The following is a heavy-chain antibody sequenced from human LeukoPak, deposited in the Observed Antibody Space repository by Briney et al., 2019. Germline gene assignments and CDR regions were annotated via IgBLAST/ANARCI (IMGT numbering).Heavy chain of an antibody. CDR1: GFTFSSYA. CDR2: ISGSGSRI. CDR3: AKMSASTSMVTGGLDY. J-gene: IGHJ4*02. V-gene: IGHV3-23*01. Sequence: GGSLRLSCVASGFTFSSYAMSWVRQAPGKGLEWVSAISGSGSRINYADSVKGRFTISRDNSKNTLYLQMNSLRAEDTAVYYCAKMSASTSMVTGGLDYWGQGTLVTVSS. D-gene: IGHD5-18*01.